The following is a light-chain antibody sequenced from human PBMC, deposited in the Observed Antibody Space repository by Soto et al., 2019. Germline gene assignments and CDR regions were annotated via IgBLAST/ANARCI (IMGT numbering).Light chain of an antibody. CDR1: QSISIG. J-gene: IGKJ2*01. V-gene: IGKV1-5*03. CDR3: QQYQSFPYT. CDR2: KAS. Sequence: DIQMTQSPSTLSASVGDRVTITCRASQSISIGLAWYQQKPGKAPNLLIYKASRLEGGVPSRFSGSGSGTEFTLTISSLQPDDFATYYCQQYQSFPYTFGRGTKVEVK.